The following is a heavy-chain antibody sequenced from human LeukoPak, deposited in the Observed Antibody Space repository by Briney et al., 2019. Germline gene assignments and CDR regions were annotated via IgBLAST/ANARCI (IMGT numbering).Heavy chain of an antibody. CDR3: AKNYDGSGYYFDY. Sequence: GGSLRLSCAASGFTFSSYGMHWVRQAPGKGLEWVAFIRYDGNNKYYADSVKGRLTISRDNSKNTLFLQMNSLRAEDTAVYYCAKNYDGSGYYFDYWGQGTLVTVSS. CDR2: IRYDGNNK. V-gene: IGHV3-30*02. J-gene: IGHJ4*02. D-gene: IGHD3-22*01. CDR1: GFTFSSYG.